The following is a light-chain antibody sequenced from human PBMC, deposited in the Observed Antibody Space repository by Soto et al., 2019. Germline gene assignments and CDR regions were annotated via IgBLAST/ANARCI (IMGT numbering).Light chain of an antibody. CDR3: QQYGTSPRT. Sequence: EIVLTQSPGTLSLSPGERATLSCRASQSVRSSYLAWYQQKLGQAPRLLIYGVSNRATGSPERFSGSGSGPDLTLIISRLESADFAVYYCQQYGTSPRTFGQGTKVEI. CDR1: QSVRSSY. CDR2: GVS. V-gene: IGKV3-20*01. J-gene: IGKJ1*01.